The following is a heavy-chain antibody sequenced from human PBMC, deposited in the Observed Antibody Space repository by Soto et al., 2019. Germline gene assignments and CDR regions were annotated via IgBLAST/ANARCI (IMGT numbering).Heavy chain of an antibody. CDR1: GFTFSNYA. CDR3: AKEVRSIALNWFDP. V-gene: IGHV3-23*01. D-gene: IGHD6-6*01. Sequence: PGGSLRLSCAASGFTFSNYAISWVRQAPGKGLEWVSTISGSAASTYYADSVKGRFTISRDNSKNTLYLQLNSLRAEDTAVYYCAKEVRSIALNWFDPWGQGTLVTVSS. J-gene: IGHJ5*02. CDR2: ISGSAAST.